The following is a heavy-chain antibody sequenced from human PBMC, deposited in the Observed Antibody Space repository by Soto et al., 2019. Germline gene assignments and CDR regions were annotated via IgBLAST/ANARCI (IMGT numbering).Heavy chain of an antibody. J-gene: IGHJ4*02. D-gene: IGHD2-15*01. CDR1: GFTFSNYA. CDR2: ISGSGEST. Sequence: EVQLLESGGGLVQPGGSLRLSCAASGFTFSNYAMSWVRQAPGKGLEWVSAISGSGESTCYGDSVKGRFTVSRDNSKNTLYLQMNSLGVEDTAEYYCAKGGGSCCFDCWGQGTLVTVSS. V-gene: IGHV3-23*01. CDR3: AKGGGSCCFDC.